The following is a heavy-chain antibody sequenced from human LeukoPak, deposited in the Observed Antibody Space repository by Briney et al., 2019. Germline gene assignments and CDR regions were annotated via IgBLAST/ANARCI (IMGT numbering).Heavy chain of an antibody. J-gene: IGHJ6*03. Sequence: GRSLRLSCAASGFTFSSYAMHWVRQAPGKGLEWVAIISYDGSNKYYADSVKGRFTISRDNAKNSLYLQMNSLRAEGTAVYYCARGGDHPTYLFQYMDVWGKGTTVTVSS. CDR3: ARGGDHPTYLFQYMDV. V-gene: IGHV3-30*04. D-gene: IGHD3-16*01. CDR1: GFTFSSYA. CDR2: ISYDGSNK.